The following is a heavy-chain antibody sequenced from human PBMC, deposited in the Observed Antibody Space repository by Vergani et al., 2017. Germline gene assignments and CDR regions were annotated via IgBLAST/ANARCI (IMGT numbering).Heavy chain of an antibody. V-gene: IGHV1-69*18. Sequence: QVQLVQSGAEVKKPGSSVKVSCKASGGTFSSYAISWVRQAPGQGLEWMGRIIPIFGTANYAQKFQGRVTITADESTSTAYMELSSLRSEDTAVYYCARDATSYGGNSRSHFDYWGQGTLATVSS. J-gene: IGHJ4*02. CDR1: GGTFSSYA. D-gene: IGHD4-23*01. CDR3: ARDATSYGGNSRSHFDY. CDR2: IIPIFGTA.